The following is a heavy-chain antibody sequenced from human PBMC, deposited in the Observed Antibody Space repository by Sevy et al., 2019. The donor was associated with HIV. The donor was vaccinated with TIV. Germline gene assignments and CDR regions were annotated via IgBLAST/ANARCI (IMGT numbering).Heavy chain of an antibody. J-gene: IGHJ5*02. V-gene: IGHV3-74*01. Sequence: GGSLRLSCAASGFSFSRYFMHWVRQAPGEGLVWVSRINSDGSTTNYADSVEGRFIVSRDNAKKTQYLELHSRRVEDTATYYCARDTLGYGGNPNLDLDLWGQGTLVTVSS. CDR1: GFSFSRYF. CDR2: INSDGSTT. CDR3: ARDTLGYGGNPNLDLDL. D-gene: IGHD4-17*01.